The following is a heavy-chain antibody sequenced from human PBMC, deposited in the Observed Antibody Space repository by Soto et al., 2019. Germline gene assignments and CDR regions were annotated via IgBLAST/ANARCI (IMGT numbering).Heavy chain of an antibody. J-gene: IGHJ4*02. Sequence: SETLSLTCAVSGGSISSGGYSCNWIRQPPGKGLEWIGYIYHSGSTYYNPSLKSRVTISVDRSKNQFSLKLTSVTAADTAVYYCARTYSSSWSPLEYWGQGTLVTVSS. CDR2: IYHSGST. V-gene: IGHV4-30-2*01. CDR3: ARTYSSSWSPLEY. CDR1: GGSISSGGYS. D-gene: IGHD6-13*01.